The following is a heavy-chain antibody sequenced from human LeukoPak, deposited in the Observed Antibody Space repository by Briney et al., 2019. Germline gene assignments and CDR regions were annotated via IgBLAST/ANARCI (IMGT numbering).Heavy chain of an antibody. D-gene: IGHD3-10*01. V-gene: IGHV3-64*01. CDR3: AGIAASGSWFDP. CDR2: ISSNGGST. CDR1: GFTFSSYA. Sequence: GGSLRLSCAASGFTFSSYAMSWVRQAPGKGLEYVSAISSNGGSTYYANSVKGRFTISRDNSKNTLYLQMGSLRAEDMAVYYCAGIAASGSWFDPWGQGTLVAVSS. J-gene: IGHJ5*02.